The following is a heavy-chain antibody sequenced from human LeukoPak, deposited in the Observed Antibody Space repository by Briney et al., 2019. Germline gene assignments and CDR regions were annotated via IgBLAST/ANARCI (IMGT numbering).Heavy chain of an antibody. CDR1: GFTFSSYW. V-gene: IGHV3-7*01. J-gene: IGHJ4*02. Sequence: GGSLRLSCAASGFTFSSYWMSWVRQAPGKGLEWVANIKQDGSEKYYVDSVKGRFTISRDNAKNTLCLQMNSLRAEDTAVYYCARGRWTHGLDYWGQGTLVTVSS. D-gene: IGHD3/OR15-3a*01. CDR2: IKQDGSEK. CDR3: ARGRWTHGLDY.